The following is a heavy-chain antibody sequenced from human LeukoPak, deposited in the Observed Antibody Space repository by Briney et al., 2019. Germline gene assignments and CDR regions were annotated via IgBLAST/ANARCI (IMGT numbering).Heavy chain of an antibody. V-gene: IGHV3-48*01. CDR3: AREILAPGKTHDY. J-gene: IGHJ4*02. Sequence: GGSLRLSCAASGFTFSSYSMNWVRQAPGKGLEWVSHISSSSSTIYYADSVKGRFTISRDNAKNSLYLQMNSLRAEDTAVYFCAREILAPGKTHDYWGQGTLVTVSS. CDR2: ISSSSSTI. CDR1: GFTFSSYS.